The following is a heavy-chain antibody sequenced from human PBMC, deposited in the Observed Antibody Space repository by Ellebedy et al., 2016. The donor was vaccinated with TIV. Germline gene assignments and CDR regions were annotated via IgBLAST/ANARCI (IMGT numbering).Heavy chain of an antibody. D-gene: IGHD2-21*01. CDR2: IYRSGTT. V-gene: IGHV4-4*02. CDR3: ASGVHIMYFMDV. Sequence: SETLSLXXAVSGGSISSDNWWSWVRQPPGKGLEWIGQIYRSGTTNYNPSLKSRVTISVDTSKNQFSLKLSSVTAADTAVYYCASGVHIMYFMDVWGKGTTVTVSS. CDR1: GGSISSDNW. J-gene: IGHJ6*03.